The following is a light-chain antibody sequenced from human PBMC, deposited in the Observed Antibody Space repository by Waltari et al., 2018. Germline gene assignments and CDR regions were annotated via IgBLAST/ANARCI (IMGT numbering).Light chain of an antibody. CDR2: DAS. J-gene: IGKJ2*02. V-gene: IGKV3-11*01. CDR1: QTISTY. Sequence: EIVLTQSPATLSLSPGEGATLSCRASQTISTYLAWYQQKAGQAPRLRIYDASKRATGIPARFSGSGSGTDFTLTISSLEPEDFALYYCQQRTNWPRTFGQGTKLEIK. CDR3: QQRTNWPRT.